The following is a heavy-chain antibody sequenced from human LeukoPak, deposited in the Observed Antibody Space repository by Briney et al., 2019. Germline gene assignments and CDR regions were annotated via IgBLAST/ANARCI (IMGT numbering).Heavy chain of an antibody. CDR2: INPIDSYT. D-gene: IGHD3-10*01. J-gene: IGHJ4*02. CDR3: ARRGSGSYLDFDY. V-gene: IGHV5-10-1*01. Sequence: GESLKISCQGSGYSFTNYWISWVRQMPGKGLEWMGRINPIDSYTKYSPSFRGHVTILVDKSINTAYLQWSSLKASDTAIYYCARRGSGSYLDFDYWGQGTVVTVSS. CDR1: GYSFTNYW.